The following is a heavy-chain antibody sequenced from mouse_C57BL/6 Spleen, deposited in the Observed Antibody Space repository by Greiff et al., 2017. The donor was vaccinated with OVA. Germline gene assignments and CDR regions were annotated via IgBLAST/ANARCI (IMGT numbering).Heavy chain of an antibody. CDR3: TVNYDYDGFAY. J-gene: IGHJ3*01. V-gene: IGHV6-3*01. D-gene: IGHD2-4*01. CDR2: IRLKSDNYAT. CDR1: GFTFSNYW. Sequence: EVKVEESGGGLVQPGGSMKLSCVASGFTFSNYWMNWVRQSPEKGLEWVAQIRLKSDNYATHYAESVKGRFTISRDDSKSSVYLQMNNLRAEDTGIYYCTVNYDYDGFAYWGQGTLVTVSA.